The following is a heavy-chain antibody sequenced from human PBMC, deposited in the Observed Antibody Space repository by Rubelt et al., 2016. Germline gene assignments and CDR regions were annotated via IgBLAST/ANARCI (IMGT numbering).Heavy chain of an antibody. CDR3: ARTKTVEMATIPLAY. CDR2: INPSGGST. J-gene: IGHJ4*02. D-gene: IGHD5-24*01. V-gene: IGHV1-46*01. CDR1: GYTFTSYY. Sequence: QVQLVQSGAEVKKPGASVKVSCKASGYTFTSYYMHWVRQAPGQGLEWMGIINPSGGSTSSAQKFQGRVTMTRDTSTSTVYMELSSLRSEDTAVYYCARTKTVEMATIPLAYWGQGTLVTVSS.